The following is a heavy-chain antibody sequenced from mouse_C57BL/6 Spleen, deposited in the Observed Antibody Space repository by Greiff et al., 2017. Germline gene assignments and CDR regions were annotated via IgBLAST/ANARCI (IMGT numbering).Heavy chain of an antibody. D-gene: IGHD2-4*01. CDR2: ISSGSSNI. Sequence: EVKLVESGGGLVKPGGSLKLSCAASGFTFSDYGMHWVRQAPEKGLEWVAYISSGSSNIYYADTVKGRFTISRDNAKNTLFLQMTSLRSEDTAMYYCARRDYPWYFDVWGTGTTVTVSS. CDR1: GFTFSDYG. V-gene: IGHV5-17*01. CDR3: ARRDYPWYFDV. J-gene: IGHJ1*03.